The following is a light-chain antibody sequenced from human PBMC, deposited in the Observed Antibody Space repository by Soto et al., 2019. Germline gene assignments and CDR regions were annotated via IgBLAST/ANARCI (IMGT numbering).Light chain of an antibody. CDR2: DAS. CDR1: QDIDNC. V-gene: IGKV1-33*01. CDR3: QQYENLPYT. Sequence: DTQMTQSPSSLSASVGDRVTITCQASQDIDNCLNWYQQKPGKAPELLIYDASNLEIGVPSRFSGSGSGTEFTFTISSLQPEDIATYYCQQYENLPYTFGQGTKLEIK. J-gene: IGKJ2*01.